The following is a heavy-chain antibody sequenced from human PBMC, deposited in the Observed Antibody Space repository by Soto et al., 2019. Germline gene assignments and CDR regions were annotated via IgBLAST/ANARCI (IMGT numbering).Heavy chain of an antibody. Sequence: GGSLRLSCAASGFTFSSYGMHWVRQAPGKGLEWVAVISYDGSNKYYADSVKGRFTISRDNSKNTLYLQMNSLRAEDTAVYYCAKALEGLLGLGQYYYYYYGMDVWGQGTTVTVSS. J-gene: IGHJ6*02. V-gene: IGHV3-30*18. D-gene: IGHD3-3*01. CDR3: AKALEGLLGLGQYYYYYYGMDV. CDR1: GFTFSSYG. CDR2: ISYDGSNK.